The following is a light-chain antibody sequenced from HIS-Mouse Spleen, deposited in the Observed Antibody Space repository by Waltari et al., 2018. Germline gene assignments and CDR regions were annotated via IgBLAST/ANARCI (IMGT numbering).Light chain of an antibody. V-gene: IGLV2-23*01. CDR2: EGS. J-gene: IGLJ2*01. CDR3: CSYAGSSTYVV. Sequence: QSALTQPASVSGSPGQSITISCTGTSSDVGSYNLVSLYQQHPGKAPRLTIYEGSKRRSGISNRFSGSKSGNTASLTISGLQAEDEADYYCCSYAGSSTYVVFGGGTKLTVL. CDR1: SSDVGSYNL.